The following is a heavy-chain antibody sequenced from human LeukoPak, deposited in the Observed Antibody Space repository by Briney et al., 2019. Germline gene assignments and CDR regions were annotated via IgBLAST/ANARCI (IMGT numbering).Heavy chain of an antibody. V-gene: IGHV3-7*01. D-gene: IGHD1-1*01. CDR1: GFPFSSYW. CDR3: ARLPGTTGSDY. J-gene: IGHJ4*02. Sequence: GGSLRLSCAASGFPFSSYWMSWFRQAPAKGLEWVANIKQDGSDKYYVDSVKGRFTISRDNAKNSLYLQLNSLRADDTAVYYCARLPGTTGSDYWGQGTLVTVSS. CDR2: IKQDGSDK.